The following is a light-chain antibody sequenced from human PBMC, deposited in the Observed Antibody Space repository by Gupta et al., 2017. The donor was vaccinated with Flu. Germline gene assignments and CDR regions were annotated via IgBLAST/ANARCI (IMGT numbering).Light chain of an antibody. Sequence: QTVVTQEPSFSVSPGGTVTLTCGLSSGSVSTSYYPSWYQQTPGQAPRTLIYSTNTRSSGVPDRFSGSILGNKAALTITGAQADDESDYYCVLYMGSGISGWVFGGGTKLTVL. CDR3: VLYMGSGISGWV. CDR1: SGSVSTSYY. V-gene: IGLV8-61*01. CDR2: STN. J-gene: IGLJ3*02.